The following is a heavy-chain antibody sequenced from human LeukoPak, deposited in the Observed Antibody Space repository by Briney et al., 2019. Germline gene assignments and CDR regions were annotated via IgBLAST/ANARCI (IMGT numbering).Heavy chain of an antibody. CDR2: IYYSGST. Sequence: SETLSLTCTVSGGSISSYYWSWIRQPPGKGLEWIGYIYYSGSTNYNPSLKSRVTISVDTSNNQFSLKLSSVTAADTAVYYCARQRGSGSYLLDPWGQGTLVTVSS. D-gene: IGHD3-10*01. J-gene: IGHJ5*02. CDR1: GGSISSYY. CDR3: ARQRGSGSYLLDP. V-gene: IGHV4-59*08.